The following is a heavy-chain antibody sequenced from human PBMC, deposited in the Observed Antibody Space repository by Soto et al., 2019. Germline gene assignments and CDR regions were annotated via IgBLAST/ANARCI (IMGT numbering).Heavy chain of an antibody. CDR3: ARDPDTVTTHFDS. J-gene: IGHJ4*02. CDR2: IWYDGSKK. D-gene: IGHD4-17*01. V-gene: IGHV3-33*01. Sequence: QVRLVESGGGVVQPGRSLRSSCVASGFTFSRYGMHWVRQAPGKGLEWVALIWYDGSKKYYADSVKGRFTISRDDSKSTLYLHMDSLRAEDTAVYSCARDPDTVTTHFDSCGQGTLVTVSS. CDR1: GFTFSRYG.